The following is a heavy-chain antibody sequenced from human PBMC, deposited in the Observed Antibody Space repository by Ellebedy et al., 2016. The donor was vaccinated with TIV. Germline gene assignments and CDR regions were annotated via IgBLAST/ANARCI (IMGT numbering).Heavy chain of an antibody. V-gene: IGHV3-74*01. CDR1: GFTLSGYW. D-gene: IGHD3-9*01. CDR2: INTDGSST. Sequence: PGGSLRLSCAASGFTLSGYWMHWVRQVPGKGLMWVSRINTDGSSTSYADSVEGRFTITRDNAKKTLYLEMSSLGPEETAVYYCTRESFRYFDWDLWGQGTLVTVSS. CDR3: TRESFRYFDWDL. J-gene: IGHJ4*02.